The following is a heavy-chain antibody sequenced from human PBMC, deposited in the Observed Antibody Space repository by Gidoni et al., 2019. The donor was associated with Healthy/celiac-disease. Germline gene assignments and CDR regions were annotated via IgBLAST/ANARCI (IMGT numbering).Heavy chain of an antibody. CDR1: GFTFSSYS. V-gene: IGHV3-21*01. CDR2: ISSSSSYI. Sequence: EVQLVASGGGLVKPGGSLRLSCAASGFTFSSYSRNWVRQAPGKGLEWVSSISSSSSYIYYADSVKGRFTISRDNAKNSLYLQMNSLRAEDTAVYYCARDSGTRGYFDLWGRGTLVTVSS. CDR3: ARDSGTRGYFDL. J-gene: IGHJ2*01.